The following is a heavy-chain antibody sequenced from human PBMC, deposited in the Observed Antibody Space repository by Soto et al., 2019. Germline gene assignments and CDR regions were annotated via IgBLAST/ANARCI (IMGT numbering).Heavy chain of an antibody. CDR3: ALTYYGSCSYYNVRWFDP. Sequence: QITLKESGPTLVKPTQTLTLTCTFSGFSLSTSGVGVGWIRQPPGKALEWLALIYWDDDKRYSPSLKSRLTITKDTSKNQVVLTMTNMDPVDTATYYCALTYYGSCSYYNVRWFDPWGQGTLVTVSS. D-gene: IGHD3-10*01. CDR2: IYWDDDK. V-gene: IGHV2-5*02. CDR1: GFSLSTSGVG. J-gene: IGHJ5*02.